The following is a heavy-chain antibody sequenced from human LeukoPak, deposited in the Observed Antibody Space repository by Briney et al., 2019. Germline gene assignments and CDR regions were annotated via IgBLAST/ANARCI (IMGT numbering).Heavy chain of an antibody. D-gene: IGHD3-10*01. Sequence: GGSLRLSCAASGFTFSSYGMHWVRQAPGKGLEWVAFIRYGGSNKYYADSVKGRFTISRDNSKNTLYLQMNSLRAEDTAVYYCAKVGGSGSYLYYYYYMDVWGKGTTVTISS. CDR1: GFTFSSYG. V-gene: IGHV3-30*02. CDR3: AKVGGSGSYLYYYYYMDV. J-gene: IGHJ6*03. CDR2: IRYGGSNK.